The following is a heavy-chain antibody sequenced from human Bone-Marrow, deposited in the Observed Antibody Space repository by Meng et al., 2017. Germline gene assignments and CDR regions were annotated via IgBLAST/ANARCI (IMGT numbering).Heavy chain of an antibody. J-gene: IGHJ6*02. D-gene: IGHD3-10*01. V-gene: IGHV4-61*02. Sequence: SETLSLTCTVSGGSITSGTYYWSWIRQPAGKGLEWIGRIYTSGSTNYNPSLKSRVTISIDTSKIQFSLKLRSATAADTAVYYCARLYGSDKYFTYYYGIDVWGQGTTVTVSS. CDR1: GGSITSGTYY. CDR3: ARLYGSDKYFTYYYGIDV. CDR2: IYTSGST.